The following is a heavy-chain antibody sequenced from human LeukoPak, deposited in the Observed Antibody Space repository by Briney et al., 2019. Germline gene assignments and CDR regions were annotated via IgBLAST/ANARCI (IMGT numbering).Heavy chain of an antibody. D-gene: IGHD3-22*01. Sequence: SVKVSCKASGGTFSSYAISWVRQAPGQGLEWMGGIIPIFGTANYAQKFQGRVTITADKSTSTAYMELSRLRSDDTAVYYCARDERYDSSGYPFDYWGQGTLVTVSS. CDR2: IIPIFGTA. CDR3: ARDERYDSSGYPFDY. CDR1: GGTFSSYA. J-gene: IGHJ4*02. V-gene: IGHV1-69*06.